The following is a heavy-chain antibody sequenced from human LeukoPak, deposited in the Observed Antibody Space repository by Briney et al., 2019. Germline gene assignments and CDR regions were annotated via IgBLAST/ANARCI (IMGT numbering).Heavy chain of an antibody. V-gene: IGHV3-30*04. CDR1: GFTFSSYA. D-gene: IGHD1-1*01. J-gene: IGHJ4*02. CDR2: ISYDGSNK. CDR3: ANLRKSLWIPEFDY. Sequence: PGRSLRLSCAASGFTFSSYAMHWVRQAPGKGLEWVTVISYDGSNKYYADSVKGRFTISRDNSKNTLYLQMNSLGAEDTAVYYCANLRKSLWIPEFDYWGQGTLVTVSS.